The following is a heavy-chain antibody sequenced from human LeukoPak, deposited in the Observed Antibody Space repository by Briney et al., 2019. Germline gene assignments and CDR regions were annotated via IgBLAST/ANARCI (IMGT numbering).Heavy chain of an antibody. CDR1: GFTFSSYS. J-gene: IGHJ4*02. V-gene: IGHV3-21*01. Sequence: GGSLRLYCAASGFTFSSYSMNWVRQAPGKGLEWVSSISSSSSNIYYADSVKGRFTISRDNAKNSLYLQMNSLRAEDTAVYYCARGDCSSTSCYPYFFDYWGQGTLATVSS. CDR2: ISSSSSNI. CDR3: ARGDCSSTSCYPYFFDY. D-gene: IGHD2-2*01.